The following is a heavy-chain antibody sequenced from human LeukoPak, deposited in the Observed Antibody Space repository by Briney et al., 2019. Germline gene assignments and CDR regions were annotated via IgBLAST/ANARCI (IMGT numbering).Heavy chain of an antibody. CDR1: GYTFTGYY. V-gene: IGHV1-2*02. CDR2: INPNSGGT. J-gene: IGHJ6*03. D-gene: IGHD3-22*01. Sequence: ASVKVSCKASGYTFTGYYMHWLRQAPGQGLEWMGWINPNSGGTNYAQKFQGRVTMTRDTSISTAYMELSRLRSDDTAVYYCARGNYEKIYYYYYYMDVWGKGTTVTVSS. CDR3: ARGNYEKIYYYYYYMDV.